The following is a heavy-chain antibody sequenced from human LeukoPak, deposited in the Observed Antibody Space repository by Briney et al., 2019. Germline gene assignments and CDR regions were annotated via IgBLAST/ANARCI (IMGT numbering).Heavy chain of an antibody. V-gene: IGHV1-2*02. D-gene: IGHD5-12*01. Sequence: ASVKVSCKASGYTFTGYYMHWVRQAPGQGLEWMGWINPNSGGTNYAQKFQGRVTMTRDTSISTVYMELSRLRSDDTAVYYCARDNIVATIGDYWGQGTLVTVSS. CDR2: INPNSGGT. J-gene: IGHJ4*02. CDR3: ARDNIVATIGDY. CDR1: GYTFTGYY.